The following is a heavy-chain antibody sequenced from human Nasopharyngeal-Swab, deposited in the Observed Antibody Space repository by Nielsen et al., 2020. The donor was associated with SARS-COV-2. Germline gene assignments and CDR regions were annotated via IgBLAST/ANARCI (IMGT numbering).Heavy chain of an antibody. V-gene: IGHV3-21*01. CDR3: ATSGYSSGWIF. CDR1: GFLFSTYT. J-gene: IGHJ4*02. CDR2: IRSSTSYI. Sequence: GGSLSLSCAASGFLFSTYTMNWVRQAPCKGLEWLSSIRSSTSYIYYADSVKGRFTISRDNAKNSLYLQMNSLRTEDTAVYYCATSGYSSGWIFWGQGTLVTVSS. D-gene: IGHD6-19*01.